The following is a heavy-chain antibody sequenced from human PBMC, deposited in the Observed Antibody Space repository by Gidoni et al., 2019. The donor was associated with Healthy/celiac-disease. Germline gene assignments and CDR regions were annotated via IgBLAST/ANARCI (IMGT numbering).Heavy chain of an antibody. Sequence: QVQLQESGPGLVKPSGTLSLTCAVSGGSISSSNWWSWVRQPPGKGLEWIGEIYHSGSTNYNPSLKSRVTISVDKSKNQFSLKLSSVTAADTAVDYCAREYYYDSSGYLEDRAFDIWGQGTMVTVSS. D-gene: IGHD3-22*01. CDR3: AREYYYDSSGYLEDRAFDI. J-gene: IGHJ3*02. V-gene: IGHV4-4*02. CDR1: GGSISSSNW. CDR2: IYHSGST.